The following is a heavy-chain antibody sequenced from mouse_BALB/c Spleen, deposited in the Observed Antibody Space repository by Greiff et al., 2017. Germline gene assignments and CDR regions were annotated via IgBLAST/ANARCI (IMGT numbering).Heavy chain of an antibody. V-gene: IGHV3-2*02. D-gene: IGHD2-3*01. CDR2: ISYSGST. Sequence: EVKLMESGPGLVKPSQSLSLTCTVTGYSITSDYAWNWIRQFPGNKLEWMGYISYSGSTSYNPSLKSRISITRDTSKNQFFLQLNSVTTEDTATYYCAKRWLLQSDYAMDYWGQGTSVTVSS. CDR3: AKRWLLQSDYAMDY. CDR1: GYSITSDYA. J-gene: IGHJ4*01.